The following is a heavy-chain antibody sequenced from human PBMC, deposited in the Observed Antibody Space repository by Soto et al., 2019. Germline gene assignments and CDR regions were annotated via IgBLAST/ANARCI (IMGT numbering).Heavy chain of an antibody. Sequence: ASVKVSFKAAGYTFTNYPSTWVRQAPGQGLEWMGWINTYNQNTIYAQKFQGRVTMTTDTSTSTSYLELGSLRSGDTAVYYCGRESSGSGWSFDFWGQGSLVTVSS. CDR2: INTYNQNT. J-gene: IGHJ4*02. CDR1: GYTFTNYP. CDR3: GRESSGSGWSFDF. D-gene: IGHD6-19*01. V-gene: IGHV1-18*04.